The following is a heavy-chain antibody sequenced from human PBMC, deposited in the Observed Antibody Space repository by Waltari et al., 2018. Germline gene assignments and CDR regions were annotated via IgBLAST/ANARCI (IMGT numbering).Heavy chain of an antibody. V-gene: IGHV1-2*02. D-gene: IGHD3-22*01. CDR2: INPNSGDT. Sequence: QVQLVQSGAEVKKPGASMKVSCKASGYTFTAYDLPWVRRAPGQGLEWMGRINPNSGDTSYAQKFQGRVTMTRDTAISTAYMELSRLRFDDVAVYYCATKTFFYDTTGDTFDSWGQGTMVTVSS. CDR1: GYTFTAYD. CDR3: ATKTFFYDTTGDTFDS. J-gene: IGHJ3*02.